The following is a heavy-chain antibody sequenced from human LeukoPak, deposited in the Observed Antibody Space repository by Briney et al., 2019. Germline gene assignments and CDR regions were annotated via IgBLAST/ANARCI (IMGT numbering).Heavy chain of an antibody. CDR2: IYNSGST. CDR1: GGSISSGSYY. J-gene: IGHJ3*02. D-gene: IGHD3-22*01. Sequence: PSETESLTCTVSGGSISSGSYYWSWIRQPAGKGLEWIGRIYNSGSTNYNPSLKSRVTISVDTSKNQFSLKLSSVTAADTAVYYCARDPSDYYDSSGYFGNAFDIWGQGTMVTVSS. CDR3: ARDPSDYYDSSGYFGNAFDI. V-gene: IGHV4-61*02.